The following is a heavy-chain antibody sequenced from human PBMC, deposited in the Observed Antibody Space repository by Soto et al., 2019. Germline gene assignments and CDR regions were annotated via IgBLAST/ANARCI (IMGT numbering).Heavy chain of an antibody. D-gene: IGHD1-26*01. CDR2: IYYSGTT. CDR3: ARREIQGPIDS. CDR1: GYSISSSYW. V-gene: IGHV4-28*01. Sequence: SETLSLTCAVSGYSISSSYWWGWIRQPPGKGLEWIGYIYYSGTTYYNLSLKSRVTMSVDTSKNQFSLKLTSVTAVDTAVYYCARREIQGPIDSWGRGTLVTSP. J-gene: IGHJ4*02.